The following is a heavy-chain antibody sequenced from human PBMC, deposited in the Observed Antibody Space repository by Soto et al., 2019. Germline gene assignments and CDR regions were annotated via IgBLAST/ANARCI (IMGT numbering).Heavy chain of an antibody. V-gene: IGHV3-33*01. CDR1: GFTFSSYG. CDR2: IWYDGSNK. CDR3: ARSRAGYYDSSGAFDY. Sequence: GSLRLSCAASGFTFSSYGMHWVRQAPGKGLEWVAVIWYDGSNKYYADSVKGRFTISRDNSKNTLYLQMNSLRAEDTAVYYCARSRAGYYDSSGAFDYWGQGTLVTVSS. J-gene: IGHJ4*02. D-gene: IGHD3-22*01.